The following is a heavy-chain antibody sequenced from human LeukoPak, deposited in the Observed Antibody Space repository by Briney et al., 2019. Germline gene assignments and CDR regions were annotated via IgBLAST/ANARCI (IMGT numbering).Heavy chain of an antibody. D-gene: IGHD3-10*01. CDR3: ARDNHGSIDQ. V-gene: IGHV3-74*03. CDR2: IQSDGSGT. J-gene: IGHJ4*02. Sequence: PGGSLRLSCTASGFIFSNYWMQWVRQAPGKGLVWVSLIQSDGSGTTYTDSMKGRFTISRDNAKNTLYLQMNSLTAEDTAVYYCARDNHGSIDQWGQGTLVTVSS. CDR1: GFIFSNYW.